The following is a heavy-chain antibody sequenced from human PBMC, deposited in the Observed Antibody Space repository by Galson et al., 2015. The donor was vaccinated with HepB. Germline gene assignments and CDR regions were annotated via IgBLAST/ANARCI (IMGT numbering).Heavy chain of an antibody. CDR1: GFSLSTSGVG. Sequence: PALVKPPQTLTLTCTFSGFSLSTSGVGVGWIRQPPGKALEWLALIYWDDDKRYSPSLKSRLTITKDTSKNQVVLTMTNMDPVDTATYFCAHRRGDYGDYKFDYWGQGALVTVSS. V-gene: IGHV2-5*02. D-gene: IGHD4-17*01. J-gene: IGHJ4*02. CDR2: IYWDDDK. CDR3: AHRRGDYGDYKFDY.